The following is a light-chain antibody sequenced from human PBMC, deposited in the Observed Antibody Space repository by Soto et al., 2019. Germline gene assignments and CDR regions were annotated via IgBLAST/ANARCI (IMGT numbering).Light chain of an antibody. CDR1: QSLVYTDGSTS. CDR2: QVS. V-gene: IGKV2-30*01. CDR3: MQGSHWPWT. J-gene: IGKJ1*01. Sequence: DAVLTQSPLSLPVTLGQPASISCRSSQSLVYTDGSTSLSWFQLRPGQSPRRLIYQVSNRDAGVQDRFSGSGSGTDFTLKISRVEAEDVGDYYCMQGSHWPWTLGQGTKVEL.